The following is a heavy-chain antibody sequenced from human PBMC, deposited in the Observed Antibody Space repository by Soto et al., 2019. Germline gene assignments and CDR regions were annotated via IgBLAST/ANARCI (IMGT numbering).Heavy chain of an antibody. CDR1: GGSFSGYY. V-gene: IGHV4-34*01. D-gene: IGHD3-9*01. Sequence: SETLSLTCAVYGGSFSGYYWGWMRQPPGKGLEWIGEINHSGSTNYNPSLKSRVTISVDTSKNQFSLKLSSVTAADTAVYYCARGPILDWLLYARWFDPWGQGTLVTVSS. J-gene: IGHJ5*02. CDR2: INHSGST. CDR3: ARGPILDWLLYARWFDP.